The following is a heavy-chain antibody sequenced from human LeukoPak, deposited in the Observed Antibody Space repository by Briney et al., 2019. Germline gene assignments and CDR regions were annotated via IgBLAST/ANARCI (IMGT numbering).Heavy chain of an antibody. CDR3: ARDQGSLTRSWYTGY. V-gene: IGHV1-2*06. D-gene: IGHD6-13*01. CDR2: INPYSGDT. CDR1: GYTFTGNH. J-gene: IGHJ4*02. Sequence: ASVKVPCKASGYTFTGNHIHWVRQAPGQGLEWMGRINPYSGDTNFAQKFQGRVTMTRDTSITTAYMDLSSLTPDDTAVYFCARDQGSLTRSWYTGYWGQGTQVTVSS.